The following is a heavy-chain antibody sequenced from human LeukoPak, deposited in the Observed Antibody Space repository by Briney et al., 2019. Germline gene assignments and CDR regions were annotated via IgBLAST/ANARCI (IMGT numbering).Heavy chain of an antibody. Sequence: ASVKVSCTASGYTFTGYYMHWVRQAPGQGLEWMGWINPNSGGTNYAQKFQGRVTMTRDTSISTAYMELSRLRSDDTAVYYCARAGWRTSYYGMDVWGQGTTVTVSS. J-gene: IGHJ6*02. CDR1: GYTFTGYY. CDR3: ARAGWRTSYYGMDV. V-gene: IGHV1-2*02. CDR2: INPNSGGT. D-gene: IGHD5-24*01.